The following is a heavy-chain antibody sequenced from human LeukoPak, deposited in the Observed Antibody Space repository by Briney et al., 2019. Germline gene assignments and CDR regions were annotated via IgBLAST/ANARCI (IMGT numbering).Heavy chain of an antibody. D-gene: IGHD2-2*02. V-gene: IGHV3-49*03. CDR2: IRSKAYGGTT. Sequence: GSLRLSCTASGFTFGDYAMSWFRQAPGKGLEWVGFIRSKAYGGTTEYAASVKGRFTISRDDSKSIAYLQMNSLKTEDTAVYYCTRSSIVVVPAAILDSYYYGMDVWGQGTTVTVSS. CDR1: GFTFGDYA. CDR3: TRSSIVVVPAAILDSYYYGMDV. J-gene: IGHJ6*02.